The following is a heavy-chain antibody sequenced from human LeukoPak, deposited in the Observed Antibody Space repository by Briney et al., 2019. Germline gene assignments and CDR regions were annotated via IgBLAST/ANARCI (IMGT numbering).Heavy chain of an antibody. V-gene: IGHV3-23*01. CDR1: GFTFSSYG. D-gene: IGHD6-25*01. CDR3: ARDRRLASFDY. Sequence: PGGSLRLSCAASGFTFSSYGMSWVRQAPGRGLEWVSAISGSGGSTYYADSVKGRFTISRDNSKNTLYLQMNSLRAEDAAIYYCARDRRLASFDYGGQGTLVTVSS. CDR2: ISGSGGST. J-gene: IGHJ4*02.